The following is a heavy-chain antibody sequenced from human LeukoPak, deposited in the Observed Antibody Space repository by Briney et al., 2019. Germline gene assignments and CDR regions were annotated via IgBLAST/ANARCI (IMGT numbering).Heavy chain of an antibody. V-gene: IGHV3-21*04. Sequence: GGSLRLSCAASGFTLSSYSMNWVRQAPGKGLEWVSSISSSSSYRYYADSVKGRFTISRDNAKNSLYLQMNSLRAEDTAVYYCAKFSRRYYYDSSGYSYFDYWGQGTLVTVSS. D-gene: IGHD3-22*01. CDR3: AKFSRRYYYDSSGYSYFDY. CDR1: GFTLSSYS. CDR2: ISSSSSYR. J-gene: IGHJ4*02.